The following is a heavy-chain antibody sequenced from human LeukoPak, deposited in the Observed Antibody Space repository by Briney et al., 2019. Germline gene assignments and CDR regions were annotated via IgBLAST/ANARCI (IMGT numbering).Heavy chain of an antibody. D-gene: IGHD3-3*01. Sequence: GGSLRLSCAASGFTFSNYVMHWVRQAPGKGPEWVAYLTYDGINAMYADSVTGRFTISRDNSRNTLFLQMNSLRAEDTAVYYCVRDGDDFWSVAWYFDLWGRGTLVTVSS. CDR2: LTYDGINA. J-gene: IGHJ2*01. V-gene: IGHV3-30*01. CDR1: GFTFSNYV. CDR3: VRDGDDFWSVAWYFDL.